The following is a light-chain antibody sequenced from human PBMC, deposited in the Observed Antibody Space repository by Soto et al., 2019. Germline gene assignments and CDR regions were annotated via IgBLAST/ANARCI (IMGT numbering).Light chain of an antibody. CDR3: QHCHILPWT. CDR1: QDITNH. J-gene: IGKJ1*01. Sequence: DLRMTQSPSSLSASVGDRVTITCQASQDITNHLHWYQQKPGKAPKLLINDASNLETGVPSRFSGSGFGTDFTFIINNLQPEDFATYFCQHCHILPWTFGQGTKVEIK. CDR2: DAS. V-gene: IGKV1-33*01.